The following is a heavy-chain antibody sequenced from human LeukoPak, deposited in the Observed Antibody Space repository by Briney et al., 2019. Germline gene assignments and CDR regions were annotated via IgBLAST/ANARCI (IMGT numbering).Heavy chain of an antibody. CDR2: IIPIFGTA. J-gene: IGHJ5*02. Sequence: GSWVKVSCKASGGTFSSYAISWVRQAPGQGLEWMGGIIPIFGTANYAQKFQGRVTITTDESTSTAYMELSSLRSEDTAVYYCARDLIYSSSSGNWFDPWGQGTLVTVSS. V-gene: IGHV1-69*05. CDR3: ARDLIYSSSSGNWFDP. CDR1: GGTFSSYA. D-gene: IGHD6-6*01.